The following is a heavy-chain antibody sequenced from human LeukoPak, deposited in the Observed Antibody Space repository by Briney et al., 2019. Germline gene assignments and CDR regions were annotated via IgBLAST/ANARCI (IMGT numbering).Heavy chain of an antibody. Sequence: GGSLRLSCAASGFTFDDYAMHWVRQAPGKGLEWVSGISWNSNSIGYADSVKGRFTFSRDNAKNSLYLQMNSLRAEDTALYYCAKDTYSSSLMGFDYWGQGTLVTVSS. J-gene: IGHJ4*02. CDR1: GFTFDDYA. V-gene: IGHV3-9*01. D-gene: IGHD6-6*01. CDR3: AKDTYSSSLMGFDY. CDR2: ISWNSNSI.